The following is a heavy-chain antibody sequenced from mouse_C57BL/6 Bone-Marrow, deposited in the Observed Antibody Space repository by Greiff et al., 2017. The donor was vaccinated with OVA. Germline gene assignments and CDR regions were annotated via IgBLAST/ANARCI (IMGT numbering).Heavy chain of an antibody. CDR3: TRGMVSYYFDY. J-gene: IGHJ2*01. Sequence: EVKLEESGEGLVKPGGSLKLSCAASGFTFSSYAMSWVRQTPEKRLEWVAYISSGGDYIYYADTVKGRFTISRDNARNTLYLQMSSLKSEDTAMYYCTRGMVSYYFDYWGQGTTLTVSS. D-gene: IGHD2-10*02. CDR2: ISSGGDYI. CDR1: GFTFSSYA. V-gene: IGHV5-9-1*02.